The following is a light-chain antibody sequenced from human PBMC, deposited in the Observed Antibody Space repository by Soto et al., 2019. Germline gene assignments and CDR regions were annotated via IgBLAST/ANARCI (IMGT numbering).Light chain of an antibody. CDR2: EDT. CDR1: SSDIGRYNF. J-gene: IGLJ2*01. CDR3: CSYAGDTTLL. Sequence: QSVLTQPASVSGSPGQSITISCTGTSSDIGRYNFVSWYQQHPGKAPKVMIYEDTKRPSGVSNRFSGSKSGNTASLTISGLQAEDEADYYCCSYAGDTTLLFGGGTQLTVL. V-gene: IGLV2-23*01.